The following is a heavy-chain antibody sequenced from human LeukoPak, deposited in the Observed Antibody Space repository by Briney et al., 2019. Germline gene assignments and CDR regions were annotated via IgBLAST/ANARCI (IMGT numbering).Heavy chain of an antibody. CDR1: GFTFGDYA. Sequence: PGRSLRLSCTASGFTFGDYAMSWFRQAPGKGLEWVGFIRSKAYGGTTEYAASVKGRFTISRDDSKSIAYLQMNSLKTEDTAVFYCTRGNYDILTGPPDWGQGTLVTVSS. CDR2: IRSKAYGGTT. J-gene: IGHJ4*02. D-gene: IGHD3-9*01. V-gene: IGHV3-49*03. CDR3: TRGNYDILTGPPD.